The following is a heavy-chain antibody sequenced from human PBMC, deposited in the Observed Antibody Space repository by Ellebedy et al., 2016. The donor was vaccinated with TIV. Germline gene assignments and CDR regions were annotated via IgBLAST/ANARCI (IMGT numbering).Heavy chain of an antibody. V-gene: IGHV4-34*01. Sequence: MPSETLSLTCAVYGGSFSGYYWSWIRQPPGKGLEWIGEINHSGSTNYNPSLKSRVTISVDTSKNQFSLNLRSVTAADTAVYYCAGHWDQQLDGDWFDPWGQGTLVTVSS. CDR1: GGSFSGYY. D-gene: IGHD6-13*01. CDR3: AGHWDQQLDGDWFDP. CDR2: INHSGST. J-gene: IGHJ5*02.